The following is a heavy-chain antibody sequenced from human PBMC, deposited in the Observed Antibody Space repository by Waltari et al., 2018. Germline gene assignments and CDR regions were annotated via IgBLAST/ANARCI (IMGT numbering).Heavy chain of an antibody. CDR1: GFTFANAW. CDR3: TTDDYYHSRTYYPGFNY. J-gene: IGHJ4*02. CDR2: RKSKTDVETG. D-gene: IGHD3-22*01. V-gene: IGHV3-15*01. Sequence: EVQLVESGGGLVKPGESLRLSCAVSGFTFANAWMSWVRQAPGKGMEWIGRRKSKTDVETGDYAVPVKGRFTISRDDSKNTLYLQMNGLKAEDTAVYYCTTDDYYHSRTYYPGFNYWGRGTLVTVSS.